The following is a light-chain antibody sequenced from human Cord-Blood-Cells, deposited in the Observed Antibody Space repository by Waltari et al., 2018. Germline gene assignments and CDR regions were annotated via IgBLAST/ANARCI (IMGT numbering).Light chain of an antibody. CDR2: DVS. V-gene: IGLV2-14*01. J-gene: IGLJ1*01. Sequence: QSALTQPASVSGSPGQSITIPSTGTSSDVGGYNYVSWYQQHPGKAPKLMIYDVSKRPSGVSNRFSGSKSGNTASLTISGLQAEDEADYYCSSYTSSSTFVFGTGTKV. CDR3: SSYTSSSTFV. CDR1: SSDVGGYNY.